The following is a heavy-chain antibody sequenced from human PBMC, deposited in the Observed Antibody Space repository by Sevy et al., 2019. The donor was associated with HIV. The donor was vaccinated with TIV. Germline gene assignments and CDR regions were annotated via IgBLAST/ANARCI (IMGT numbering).Heavy chain of an antibody. J-gene: IGHJ4*02. CDR3: AREGCTKPHDY. CDR1: GFTFSKYS. CDR2: LSFGGGEI. V-gene: IGHV3-23*01. D-gene: IGHD2-8*01. Sequence: GGSLRLSCAASGFTFSKYSMSWVRQPPGKGLEWVSTLSFGGGEINYADSVKGRFTISRDNSKSSVYLQMTTLRPEDTAVYYCAREGCTKPHDYWGQGTLVTVSS.